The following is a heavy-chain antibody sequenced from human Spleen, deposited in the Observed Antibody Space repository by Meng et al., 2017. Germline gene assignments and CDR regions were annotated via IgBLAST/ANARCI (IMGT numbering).Heavy chain of an antibody. J-gene: IGHJ4*02. CDR1: GGSISSSSYY. V-gene: IGHV4-39*07. D-gene: IGHD3-16*01. Sequence: LRLSCTVSGGSISSSSYYWGWIRQPPGKGLEWIGSIYYSGSTYYNPSLKSRVTISVDTSKNQFSLKLSSVIAADTAVYYCARRLGEWDVFDYWGQGTLVTVSS. CDR3: ARRLGEWDVFDY. CDR2: IYYSGST.